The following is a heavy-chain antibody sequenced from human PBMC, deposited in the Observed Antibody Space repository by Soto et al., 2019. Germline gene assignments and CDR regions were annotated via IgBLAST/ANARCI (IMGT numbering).Heavy chain of an antibody. Sequence: QVQLQESGTGLVKPSGTLSLTCAVSGGSISNDDWWRWVRQPPGKGLEWIGEIHHSGRTNYNPSLSSRVSISVDKSSNQFSLNVNSVTAADTAMYYCARDGRGRYNLGYWGQGTLVTVSS. CDR2: IHHSGRT. D-gene: IGHD1-1*01. V-gene: IGHV4-4*02. CDR1: GGSISNDDW. CDR3: ARDGRGRYNLGY. J-gene: IGHJ4*02.